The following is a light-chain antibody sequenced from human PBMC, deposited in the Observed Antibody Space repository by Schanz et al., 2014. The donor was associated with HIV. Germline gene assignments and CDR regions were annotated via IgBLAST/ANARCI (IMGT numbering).Light chain of an antibody. CDR3: QTWATGIVV. Sequence: QHVLTQSPSASASLGASVKLTCTLSSGLSSYAITWHQQQPEKGPRYLMKLNSDGSHSKGDGIPDRFSGSSSGAERYLTISSLQSDDEADYYCQTWATGIVVFGGGTKLTVL. CDR2: LNSDGSH. CDR1: SGLSSYA. V-gene: IGLV4-69*02. J-gene: IGLJ2*01.